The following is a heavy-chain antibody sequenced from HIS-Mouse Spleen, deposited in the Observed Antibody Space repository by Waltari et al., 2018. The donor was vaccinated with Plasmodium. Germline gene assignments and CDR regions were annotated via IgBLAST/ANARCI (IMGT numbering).Heavy chain of an antibody. Sequence: QVQLQQWGAGLLKPSETLSLTCAVYGGSFSGYYWSWIRQPPGKGLEWIGEINHSGSTNYNPSLKSRVTISVDTSKNQLSLKLSSVTAADTAVYYCARGGIVGATIDYWGQGTLVTVSS. CDR2: INHSGST. V-gene: IGHV4-34*01. CDR1: GGSFSGYY. D-gene: IGHD1-26*01. J-gene: IGHJ4*02. CDR3: ARGGIVGATIDY.